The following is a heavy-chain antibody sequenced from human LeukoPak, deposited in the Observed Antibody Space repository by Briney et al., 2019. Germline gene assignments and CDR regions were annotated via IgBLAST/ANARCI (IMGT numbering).Heavy chain of an antibody. J-gene: IGHJ5*02. Sequence: PSETLSLTCTVSGGSISSSSYYWGWIRQPPGKGLEWIGSIYHSGSTYYNPSLKSRVTISIDTSKNQFSLKLRSVTAADTAVYYCARHLPGHSNTWPGPWGQGTLVTVSS. CDR1: GGSISSSSYY. CDR2: IYHSGST. V-gene: IGHV4-39*01. CDR3: ARHLPGHSNTWPGP. D-gene: IGHD2-2*01.